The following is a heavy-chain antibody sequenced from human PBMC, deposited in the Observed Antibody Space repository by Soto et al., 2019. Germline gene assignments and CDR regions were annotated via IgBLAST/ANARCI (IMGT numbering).Heavy chain of an antibody. V-gene: IGHV3-21*06. Sequence: ESGGGLVKPGGSLRLSCAASGFTFSSYSMNWVRQAPGKGLEWVSSISSSSSNIYYADAVKGRFTMSRDNAKNLVYLQMNSLRAEDTAVYYCARDGGRRGGGYFDLWGRGTLVTVSS. CDR2: ISSSSSNI. CDR3: ARDGGRRGGGYFDL. D-gene: IGHD3-16*01. J-gene: IGHJ2*01. CDR1: GFTFSSYS.